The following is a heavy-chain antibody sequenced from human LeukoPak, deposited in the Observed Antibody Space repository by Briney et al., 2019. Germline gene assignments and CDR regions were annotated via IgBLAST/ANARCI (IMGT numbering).Heavy chain of an antibody. CDR3: AKTKPAYYYDSSGYYSF. CDR2: ISGSGGST. V-gene: IGHV3-23*01. D-gene: IGHD3-22*01. J-gene: IGHJ4*02. CDR1: GFTFSSYA. Sequence: GGSLRLSCAASGFTFSSYAMSWVRQAPGKGLEWVSAISGSGGSTYYADSVKGRFTISRDNSKNTLYLQMNSLRAEDTAVYYCAKTKPAYYYDSSGYYSFWGQGTLVTVSS.